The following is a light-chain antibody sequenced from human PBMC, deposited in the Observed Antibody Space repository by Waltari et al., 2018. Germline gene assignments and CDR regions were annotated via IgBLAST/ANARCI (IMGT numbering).Light chain of an antibody. CDR3: QQRTNWPLT. V-gene: IGKV3-11*01. J-gene: IGKJ4*01. Sequence: DIVLTQSPATLSLSPGERATLSCRASQSVNNYLAWYQQKPGQAPRLLIYDTSNRATGIPARFSGSGSGTDFTLTISILEPEDFAVYYCQQRTNWPLTFGGGTKVEIK. CDR2: DTS. CDR1: QSVNNY.